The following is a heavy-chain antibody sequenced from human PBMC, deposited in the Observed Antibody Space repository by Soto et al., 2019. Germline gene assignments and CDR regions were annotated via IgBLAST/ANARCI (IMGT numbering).Heavy chain of an antibody. D-gene: IGHD6-13*01. CDR1: GFTFSSYA. CDR2: ISYDGSNK. Sequence: QVQLVESGGGVVQPGRSLRLSCAASGFTFSSYAMHWVRQAPGKGLEWVAVISYDGSNKYYADSVKGRFTISRDNSKNTLYLQMNSLRAEDTAVYYCARASRMREAAAAGYFDYWGQGTLVTVSS. V-gene: IGHV3-30-3*01. J-gene: IGHJ4*02. CDR3: ARASRMREAAAAGYFDY.